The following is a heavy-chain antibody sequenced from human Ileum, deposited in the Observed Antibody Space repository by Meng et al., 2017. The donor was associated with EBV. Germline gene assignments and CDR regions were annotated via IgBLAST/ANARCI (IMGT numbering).Heavy chain of an antibody. V-gene: IGHV4-4*02. CDR3: ARTGVGLAFDY. CDR2: IYHSGST. D-gene: IGHD2-8*01. Sequence: QVQLRESGPGRWKSSGTLSLTCGVSGDSMTNNNWWTWVRQPPGKGLEWIGEIYHSGSTNYNPSLQSRATISVDMSKKQFSLKLRSVTAADTAVYYCARTGVGLAFDYWGLGTQVTVSS. J-gene: IGHJ4*02. CDR1: GDSMTNNNW.